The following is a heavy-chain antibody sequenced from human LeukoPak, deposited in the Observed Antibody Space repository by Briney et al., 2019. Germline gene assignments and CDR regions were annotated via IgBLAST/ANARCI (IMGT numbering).Heavy chain of an antibody. CDR1: GFPHSRFR. V-gene: IGHV3-21*01. CDR2: ISSSSSYI. Sequence: PGGSLRLSREASGFPHSRFRLKWVRQAPGKGLEWVSSISSSSSYIYYADSVKGRFTISRDNAKNSLYLQMNSLRAEDTAVYYCGRDGRGAFDIWGQGTMVTVSS. CDR3: GRDGRGAFDI. J-gene: IGHJ3*02. D-gene: IGHD3-10*01.